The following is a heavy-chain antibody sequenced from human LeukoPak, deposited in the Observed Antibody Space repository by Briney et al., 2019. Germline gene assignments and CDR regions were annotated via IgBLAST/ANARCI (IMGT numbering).Heavy chain of an antibody. Sequence: PSETLSLTCTVSGGSISSYYWSWIRQPPGKGLEWIGYIYYSGSTNYNPSLKSRVTISVDTSKNQFSLKLSSVTAADTAIYYCAGLISAGYFDYWGQGTLVTVSS. J-gene: IGHJ4*02. CDR2: IYYSGST. CDR1: GGSISSYY. D-gene: IGHD3-10*01. CDR3: AGLISAGYFDY. V-gene: IGHV4-59*01.